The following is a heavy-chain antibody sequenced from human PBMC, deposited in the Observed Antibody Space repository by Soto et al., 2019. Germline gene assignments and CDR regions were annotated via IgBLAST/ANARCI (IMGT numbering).Heavy chain of an antibody. CDR1: GGSINNANYF. D-gene: IGHD2-15*01. V-gene: IGHV4-31*01. CDR3: ARDDDYGGSRGGMDV. Sequence: QVRLEESGPGLVKPSQTLSLICTVSGGSINNANYFWSWIRHHPDNGLEWIGYIYYSGSTRYNPSLKSQVTMSIDTSKNHFSLTLNSVAAADTAVYFCARDDDYGGSRGGMDVWGRGTTVTVAS. J-gene: IGHJ6*02. CDR2: IYYSGST.